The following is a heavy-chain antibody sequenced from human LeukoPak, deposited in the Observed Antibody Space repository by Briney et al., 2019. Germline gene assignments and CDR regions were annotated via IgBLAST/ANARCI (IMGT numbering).Heavy chain of an antibody. CDR1: GGSISSYY. Sequence: SETLSLTCTVSGGSISSYYWSWVRQPPGKGLVWIGYIYYSGSTNYNPSLKSRVTISVDTSTTQFSLKLSSVTAADTAVYYCARDQQQPTSAFDIWGQGTMVTVSS. V-gene: IGHV4-59*01. CDR3: ARDQQQPTSAFDI. J-gene: IGHJ3*02. D-gene: IGHD1/OR15-1a*01. CDR2: IYYSGST.